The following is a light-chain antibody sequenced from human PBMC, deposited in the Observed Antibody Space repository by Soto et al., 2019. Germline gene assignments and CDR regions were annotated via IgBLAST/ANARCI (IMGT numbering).Light chain of an antibody. V-gene: IGLV3-1*01. CDR2: QDS. CDR1: KLGDKY. Sequence: SYELTQPPSVSVSPGQTASITCSGDKLGDKYACWYQQKPGQSPVLVIYQDSKRPSGIPERFSGSNSGNTATLTISGTQAMDEADYYCQAWDSSTHYVFGTATKVTVL. CDR3: QAWDSSTHYV. J-gene: IGLJ1*01.